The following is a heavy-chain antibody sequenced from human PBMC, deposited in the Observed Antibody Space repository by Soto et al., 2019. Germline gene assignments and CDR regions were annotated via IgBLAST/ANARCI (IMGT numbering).Heavy chain of an antibody. J-gene: IGHJ3*02. CDR1: GYTFTTYW. CDR3: AKRSYDVLTEYYGDDDFDI. CDR2: IYAGDSDT. D-gene: IGHD3-9*01. Sequence: EVQLVQSGAEVKKPGESLKISCQGSGYTFTTYWIGWVRQVPGKGLEWMGIIYAGDSDTRYSPPFQGQVTISADKSIYTAYLQWSSLKASDTAIYYCAKRSYDVLTEYYGDDDFDIWGQGTMVIVSS. V-gene: IGHV5-51*03.